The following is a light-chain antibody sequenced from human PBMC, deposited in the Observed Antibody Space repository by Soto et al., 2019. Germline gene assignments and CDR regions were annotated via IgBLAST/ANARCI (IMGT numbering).Light chain of an antibody. CDR1: QSVSID. J-gene: IGKJ3*01. CDR2: DAS. Sequence: EVVLTQSPATLSLSPGDRATLSCRASQSVSIDCAWYQQKPGQAPRLLIYDASNRATGIPARFSGSGSGTDFTLTISSREPEDFAVYYCQHRHNFGPGTKVDIK. V-gene: IGKV3-11*01. CDR3: QHRHN.